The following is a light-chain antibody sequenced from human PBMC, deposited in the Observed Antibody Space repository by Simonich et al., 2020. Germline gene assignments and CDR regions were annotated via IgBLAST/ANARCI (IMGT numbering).Light chain of an antibody. J-gene: IGKJ2*01. Sequence: DIQMTQSPSTLSASVGDRVTITCRASQSISSWLAWYQQKPGKAHRLLIYKASSLERGVPSRFSGSGSGTEFTLTISSLQPDDFATYYCQQYNSYSYTFGQGTKLEIK. V-gene: IGKV1-5*03. CDR2: KAS. CDR1: QSISSW. CDR3: QQYNSYSYT.